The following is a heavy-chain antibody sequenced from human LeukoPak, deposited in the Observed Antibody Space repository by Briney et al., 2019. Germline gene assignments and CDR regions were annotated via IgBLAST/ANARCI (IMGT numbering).Heavy chain of an antibody. CDR1: GFTFSSYA. CDR3: AKGGTAMVDYYYGMDV. J-gene: IGHJ6*02. Sequence: GVSLRLSCAASGFTFSSYAMSWVRQAPGKGLEWVSVIYSGGSTYYADSVKGRFTISRDNSKNTLYLQMNSLRAEDTAVYYCAKGGTAMVDYYYGMDVWGQGTTVTVSS. V-gene: IGHV3-23*03. D-gene: IGHD5-18*01. CDR2: IYSGGST.